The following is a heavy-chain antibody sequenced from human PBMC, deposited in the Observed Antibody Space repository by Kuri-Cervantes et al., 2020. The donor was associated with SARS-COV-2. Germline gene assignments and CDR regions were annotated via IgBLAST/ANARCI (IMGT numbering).Heavy chain of an antibody. J-gene: IGHJ4*02. CDR3: ARVQGAAGTGDTDY. Sequence: ASVKVSCKASGYTFTSYGISWVRQAPGQGLEWMGWISAYNGNTNYAQKLQGRVTMTTDTSTSTAYMELRSLRSDDTAVYYCARVQGAAGTGDTDYWGQGTLVTVSS. CDR2: ISAYNGNT. D-gene: IGHD6-13*01. CDR1: GYTFTSYG. V-gene: IGHV1-18*01.